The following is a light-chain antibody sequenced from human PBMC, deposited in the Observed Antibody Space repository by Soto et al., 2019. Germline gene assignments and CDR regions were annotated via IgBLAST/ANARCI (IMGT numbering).Light chain of an antibody. V-gene: IGKV3-11*01. CDR1: PSVSSY. CDR2: DAS. CDR3: QQRSNWPWT. J-gene: IGKJ1*01. Sequence: EIVLTQSPATLSLSPGERATLSCRASPSVSSYLAWYQQKAGQAPRLLIYDASNRATGIPARFSGSGSGTDLTLTISSLAPEDFAVYYRQQRSNWPWTFGQGTKVEIK.